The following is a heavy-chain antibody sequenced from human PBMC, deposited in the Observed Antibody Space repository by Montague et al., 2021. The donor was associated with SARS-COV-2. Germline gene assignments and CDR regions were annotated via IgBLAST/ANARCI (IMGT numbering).Heavy chain of an antibody. CDR1: GGDYY. Sequence: SETLSLTCGVYGGDYYWIWIGQVPGKGLEFIGEIDVAGGTKNNPSLDRRLTISLDTSKSQFSLRLTSVTASDTAVYYCARGQRGVVPATVLGLGFYFYYFIDVWGKGTTVTVSS. D-gene: IGHD3-16*01. J-gene: IGHJ6*03. CDR2: IDVAGGT. V-gene: IGHV4-34*01. CDR3: ARGQRGVVPATVLGLGFYFYYFIDV.